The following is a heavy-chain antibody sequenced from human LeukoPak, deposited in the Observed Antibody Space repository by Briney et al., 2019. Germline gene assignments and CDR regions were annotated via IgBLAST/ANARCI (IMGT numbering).Heavy chain of an antibody. CDR3: ARVGIAAAGRWFDP. V-gene: IGHV1-2*02. Sequence: ASVKVSCKASGYTFTGYYMHWVRQAPGQGLEWMGWINPNSGGTNYAQKFQGRVTMTRDTSISTAYMELSRLRSDDTAVYYCARVGIAAAGRWFDPWGQGTLSPSPQ. CDR2: INPNSGGT. J-gene: IGHJ5*02. CDR1: GYTFTGYY. D-gene: IGHD6-13*01.